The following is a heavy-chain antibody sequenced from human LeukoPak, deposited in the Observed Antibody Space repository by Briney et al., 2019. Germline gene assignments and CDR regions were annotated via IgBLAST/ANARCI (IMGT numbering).Heavy chain of an antibody. D-gene: IGHD3-16*01. CDR1: GFTFDDYA. CDR2: ISWNGDGI. CDR3: VKGTPLGY. J-gene: IGHJ4*02. Sequence: GRSLRLSCAASGFTFDDYAMHWVRHTPGKGLEWVSYISWNGDGIDYADSVKGRLTISRDNAKNSLYLQMNSLRPEDTALYYCVKGTPLGYWGQGTLVTVSS. V-gene: IGHV3-9*01.